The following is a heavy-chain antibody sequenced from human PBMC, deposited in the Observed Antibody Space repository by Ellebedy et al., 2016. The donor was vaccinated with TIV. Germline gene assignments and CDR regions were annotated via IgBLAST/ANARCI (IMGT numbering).Heavy chain of an antibody. D-gene: IGHD3-10*01. J-gene: IGHJ5*02. CDR3: ARWFGELLYVRWFDP. CDR1: GGSISRSSSY. Sequence: SETLSLTCTVSGGSISRSSSYWGWIRQSPQTGLELIGSIYYTGSTFYNPSLKSRVTVSVDTSRSQFFLRLTSVTAADTAVYYCARWFGELLYVRWFDPWGQGTLVTVSS. V-gene: IGHV4-39*01. CDR2: IYYTGST.